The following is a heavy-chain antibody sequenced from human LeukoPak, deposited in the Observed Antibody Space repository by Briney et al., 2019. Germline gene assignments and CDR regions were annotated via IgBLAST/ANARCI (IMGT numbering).Heavy chain of an antibody. D-gene: IGHD3-10*01. J-gene: IGHJ5*02. CDR2: INSDGRRV. CDR1: GFSFSTSW. Sequence: GGSLRLSCAASGFSFSTSWMHWARQTPGKGLAWVSHINSDGRRVNYADAVMGRFTISRDNANNMLYLQMNSLRPEDTAIYYFSRGLPRTSGPWGQGTLVTVSS. V-gene: IGHV3-74*01. CDR3: SRGLPRTSGP.